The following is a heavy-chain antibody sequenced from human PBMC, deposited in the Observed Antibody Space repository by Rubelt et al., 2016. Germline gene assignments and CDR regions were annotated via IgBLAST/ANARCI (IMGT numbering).Heavy chain of an antibody. Sequence: QPPGKGLEWIGAVYYNGNTYYNPSLKTRVTVYADTSKNQFSLRLSSVAAADTAVYYCARRANVLRSAQWFGWFDSWGQGRLVTVSS. D-gene: IGHD3-10*01. CDR3: ARRANVLRSAQWFGWFDS. V-gene: IGHV4-39*01. J-gene: IGHJ5*01. CDR2: VYYNGNT.